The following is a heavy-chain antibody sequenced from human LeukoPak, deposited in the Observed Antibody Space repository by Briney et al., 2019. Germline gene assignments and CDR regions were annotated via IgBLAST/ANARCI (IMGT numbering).Heavy chain of an antibody. V-gene: IGHV1-69*05. CDR3: ARDAYSGAPFDY. Sequence: GASXKVXCKASGGTFSSYAISWVRQAPGQGLEWMGRIIPIFGTANYAQKFQGRVTITTDESTSTAYMELSSLRSEDTAVYYCARDAYSGAPFDYWGQGTLVTVSS. CDR1: GGTFSSYA. CDR2: IIPIFGTA. J-gene: IGHJ4*02. D-gene: IGHD1-26*01.